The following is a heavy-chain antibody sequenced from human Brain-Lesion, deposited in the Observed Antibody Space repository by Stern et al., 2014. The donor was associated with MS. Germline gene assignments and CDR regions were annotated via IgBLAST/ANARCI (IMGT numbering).Heavy chain of an antibody. Sequence: QVQLQESGPGLVKPSETLSLTCTVAGGSVSSTSYAWAWIRQPPGKGLEWIGTIYYSGNTYYSPSLQSRLTLSLDTSQNQFSLQLRSVTAADTAVYYCAGEEDIRYCSGGSCTGNWFDPWGQGTLVTVSS. CDR3: AGEEDIRYCSGGSCTGNWFDP. CDR2: IYYSGNT. V-gene: IGHV4-39*01. J-gene: IGHJ5*02. CDR1: GGSVSSTSYA. D-gene: IGHD2-15*01.